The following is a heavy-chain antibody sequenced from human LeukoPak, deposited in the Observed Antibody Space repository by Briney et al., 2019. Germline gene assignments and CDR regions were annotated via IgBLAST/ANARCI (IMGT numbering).Heavy chain of an antibody. CDR2: MNPNSGNT. J-gene: IGHJ3*02. CDR3: ATNWNDEAFDI. Sequence: ASVKVSCKASGYTFTSYDINWVRQATGQGLEWMGWMNPNSGNTGYAQKFQGRVTMTRDTSISTAYMELSSLRSEDTAVSYCATNWNDEAFDIWGQGTMVTVSS. D-gene: IGHD1-1*01. CDR1: GYTFTSYD. V-gene: IGHV1-8*01.